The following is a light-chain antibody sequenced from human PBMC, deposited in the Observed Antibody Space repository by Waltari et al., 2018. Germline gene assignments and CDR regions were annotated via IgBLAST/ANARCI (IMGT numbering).Light chain of an antibody. J-gene: IGKJ2*01. Sequence: DVVLTQSPLSLPVTLGQSASISCKPSQSLVYTDQFTLLNWHQQRPGHSPRRLIYKVSNRASEVPDRFSGRASGTDFTLKISRVEAEDAGTYYCMQNSYWPYTFGQGTKLEI. CDR3: MQNSYWPYT. V-gene: IGKV2-30*01. CDR1: QSLVYTDQFTL. CDR2: KVS.